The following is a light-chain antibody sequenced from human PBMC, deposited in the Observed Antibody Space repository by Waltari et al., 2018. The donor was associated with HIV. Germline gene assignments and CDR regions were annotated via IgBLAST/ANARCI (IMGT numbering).Light chain of an antibody. CDR1: QSVSSN. CDR3: QQYNNWPPRS. CDR2: GAS. J-gene: IGKJ1*01. V-gene: IGKV3-15*01. Sequence: SPATLSVSPGERATLSCRASQSVSSNLAWYQQKPGQAPRLLIYGASTRATGIPARFSGSGSGTEFTLTISSLQSEDFVVYYCQQYNNWPPRSFGQGTKVEIK.